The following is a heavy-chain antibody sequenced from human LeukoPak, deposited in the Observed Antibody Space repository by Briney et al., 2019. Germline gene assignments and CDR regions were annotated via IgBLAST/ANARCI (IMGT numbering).Heavy chain of an antibody. D-gene: IGHD1-26*01. CDR2: IIPIFGTA. Sequence: GASVKVSCKASGGTFSSYAISWVRQAPGQGLEWMGGIIPIFGTANYAQKFQGRVTITADESTSTAYMELSSLRSEDTAVYYCARLLVGATGSFDYWGQGTLVTVSS. CDR3: ARLLVGATGSFDY. V-gene: IGHV1-69*13. J-gene: IGHJ4*02. CDR1: GGTFSSYA.